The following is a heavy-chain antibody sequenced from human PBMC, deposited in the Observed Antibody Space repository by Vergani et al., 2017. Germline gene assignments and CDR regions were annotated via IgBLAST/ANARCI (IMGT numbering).Heavy chain of an antibody. V-gene: IGHV1-69*01. CDR3: ARDFGYCSGGSCDGMDV. CDR1: GGTFSSYA. Sequence: QVQLVESEGGVVQPGSSVKVSCKASGGTFSSYAISWVRQAPGQGLEWMGGIIPIFGTANYAQKFQGRVTITADESTSTAYMELSSLRSEDTAVYYCARDFGYCSGGSCDGMDVWGQGTTVTVSS. CDR2: IIPIFGTA. J-gene: IGHJ6*02. D-gene: IGHD2-15*01.